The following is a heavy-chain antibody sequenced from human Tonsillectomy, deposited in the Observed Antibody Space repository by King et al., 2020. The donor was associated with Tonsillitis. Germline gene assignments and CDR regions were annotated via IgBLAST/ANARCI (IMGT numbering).Heavy chain of an antibody. V-gene: IGHV4-39*07. D-gene: IGHD6-13*01. CDR2: SYSGGYT. CDR1: GDSISSTNYY. Sequence: LQLQASGPGLVKPSETLSLTCTVSGDSISSTNYYWGWIRQPPGKGLEWIASSYSGGYTYYNPSLESRVTISVDTSKNQFSLKMTSVIAADTALYYCARRRIATVGEDFWGQGTLVTVSS. CDR3: ARRRIATVGEDF. J-gene: IGHJ4*02.